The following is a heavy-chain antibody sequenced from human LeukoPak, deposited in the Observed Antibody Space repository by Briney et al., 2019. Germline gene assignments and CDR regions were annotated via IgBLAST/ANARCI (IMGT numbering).Heavy chain of an antibody. V-gene: IGHV1-18*01. J-gene: IGHJ6*03. CDR2: ISAYNGNT. CDR3: ARNLGYCSGGSCHQTNYYYYYYMDV. Sequence: ASVKVSCKASGYTFTSYGISWVRQAPGQGLEWMGWISAYNGNTNYAQKLQGRVTMTTDTSTSTAYMELRSLRSDDTAVYYCARNLGYCSGGSCHQTNYYYYYYMDVWGKGTTVTVSS. CDR1: GYTFTSYG. D-gene: IGHD2-15*01.